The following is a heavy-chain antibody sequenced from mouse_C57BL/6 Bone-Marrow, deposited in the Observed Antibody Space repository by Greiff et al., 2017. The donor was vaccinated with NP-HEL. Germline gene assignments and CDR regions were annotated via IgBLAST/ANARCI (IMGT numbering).Heavy chain of an antibody. D-gene: IGHD1-1*01. J-gene: IGHJ1*03. V-gene: IGHV1-18*01. CDR3: ARAGSPYDSSYYWDFDV. CDR1: GYTFTDYN. Sequence: VQLQQSGPELVKPGASVKIPCKASGYTFTDYNMDWVKQSYGQSLEWIGDINPTNGGTIYNQKFKGKATLTVDKSSSTAYMELRSLTTEDTAVYYWARAGSPYDSSYYWDFDVWGKGTTVTVSS. CDR2: INPTNGGT.